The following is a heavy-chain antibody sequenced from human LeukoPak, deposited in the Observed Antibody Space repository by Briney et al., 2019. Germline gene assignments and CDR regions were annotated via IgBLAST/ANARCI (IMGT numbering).Heavy chain of an antibody. CDR2: ISGSGGST. V-gene: IGHV3-23*01. CDR3: AKDGGVGATIFGTHDY. D-gene: IGHD1-26*01. J-gene: IGHJ4*02. CDR1: GFTFSSYA. Sequence: GGSLRLSCAAPGFTFSSYAMSWVRQAPGKGLEWVSAISGSGGSTYYADSVKGRFTISRDNSKNTLYLQMNSLRAEDTAVYYCAKDGGVGATIFGTHDYWGQGTLVTVSS.